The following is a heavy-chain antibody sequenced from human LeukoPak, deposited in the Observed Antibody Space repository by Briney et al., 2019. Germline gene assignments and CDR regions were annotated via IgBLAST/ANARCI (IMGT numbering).Heavy chain of an antibody. J-gene: IGHJ4*02. CDR3: ARDSNCGGDCYIDY. Sequence: PGGSLRLSCAASGFTFSSYWMHWVRQATGKGLVWVSRISSDGSTTSYADSVKGRFTISRDNAKNSLYLQMNSLRAEDTAVYYCARDSNCGGDCYIDYWGQGTLVTVSS. V-gene: IGHV3-74*01. CDR2: ISSDGSTT. CDR1: GFTFSSYW. D-gene: IGHD2-21*02.